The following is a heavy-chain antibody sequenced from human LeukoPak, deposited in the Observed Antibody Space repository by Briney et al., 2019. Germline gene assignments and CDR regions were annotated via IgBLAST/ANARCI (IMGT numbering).Heavy chain of an antibody. Sequence: GGSLRLSCAASEFTFSSYSMTWVRQATGKGLEWVSVISSSGGATDYAGSVKGRFTISRDNSKNTLYLQMSSLRAEDTAVYYCVKVGSGWSFDYWGQGTLVTVSS. CDR3: VKVGSGWSFDY. CDR2: ISSSGGAT. CDR1: EFTFSSYS. V-gene: IGHV3-23*01. D-gene: IGHD6-19*01. J-gene: IGHJ4*02.